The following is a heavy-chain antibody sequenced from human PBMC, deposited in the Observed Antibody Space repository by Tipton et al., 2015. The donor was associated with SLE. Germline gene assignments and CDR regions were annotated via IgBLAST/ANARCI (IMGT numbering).Heavy chain of an antibody. CDR2: IYYSGST. D-gene: IGHD3-10*01. V-gene: IGHV4-39*07. CDR1: GGSISSSSYH. CDR3: ATAPYYYGSGGQYFDY. Sequence: TLSLTCTVSGGSISSSSYHWGWIRQPPGKGLEWIGSIYYSGSTNYNPSLKSRVTISVDTSKNQFSLKLSSVTAADTAVYYCATAPYYYGSGGQYFDYWGQGTLVTVSS. J-gene: IGHJ4*02.